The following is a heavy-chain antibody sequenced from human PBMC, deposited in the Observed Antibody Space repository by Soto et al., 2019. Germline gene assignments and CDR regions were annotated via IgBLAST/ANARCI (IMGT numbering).Heavy chain of an antibody. V-gene: IGHV1-8*01. D-gene: IGHD6-19*01. Sequence: QVQLVQSGAEVKKPGASVKVSCKASGYTFTSYDINWVRQASGQGLEWMGWMNPNSGNTGYAQKFQGRGTMNRNTSTRTAYMELSSLRSEETAVYYCARGRGSGGWEFGYGGQGTLVTVSS. CDR3: ARGRGSGGWEFGY. J-gene: IGHJ4*02. CDR2: MNPNSGNT. CDR1: GYTFTSYD.